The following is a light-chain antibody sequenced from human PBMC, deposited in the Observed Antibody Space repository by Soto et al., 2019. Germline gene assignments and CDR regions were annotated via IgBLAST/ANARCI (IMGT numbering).Light chain of an antibody. V-gene: IGKV3-15*01. CDR2: GSS. Sequence: EIVLTQSPATLSVSPGESVTLSCRASQSVGSNLAWYQQKPGQALRLLISGSSTRATGFPARFSGSGSGTEFTLIISTLQSEDFAVYYCQQYNDWPITFGQGTRLELK. CDR3: QQYNDWPIT. CDR1: QSVGSN. J-gene: IGKJ5*01.